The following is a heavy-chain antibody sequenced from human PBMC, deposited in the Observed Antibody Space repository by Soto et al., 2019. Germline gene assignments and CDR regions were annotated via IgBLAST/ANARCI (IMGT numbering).Heavy chain of an antibody. V-gene: IGHV3-21*01. CDR2: ISGTSKYK. Sequence: EVQLAESGGGLAKPGGSLTLSCATSGFTFNTYSMIWVRQAPGKGLEWVSSISGTSKYKYYADSVKGRFTISRDNAKNSLYLQMNSLRAEDTAVYYCAREDGKVGDTSAFDIWGQGTMVTVSS. CDR3: AREDGKVGDTSAFDI. D-gene: IGHD1-26*01. J-gene: IGHJ3*02. CDR1: GFTFNTYS.